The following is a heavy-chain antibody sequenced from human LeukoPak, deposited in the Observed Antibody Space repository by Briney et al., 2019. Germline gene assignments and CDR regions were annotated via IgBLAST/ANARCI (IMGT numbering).Heavy chain of an antibody. Sequence: PGGSLRLSCAASGFTVSSNYMSWVRQAPGKGLEWVSVIYSGGSTYYADSVKGRFTISRDNSKNTLYLQMNSLRAEDTAVYYCARDLNSLKWLSGLFGYWGQGTLVTVSS. J-gene: IGHJ4*02. CDR3: ARDLNSLKWLSGLFGY. V-gene: IGHV3-66*01. D-gene: IGHD3-22*01. CDR2: IYSGGST. CDR1: GFTVSSNY.